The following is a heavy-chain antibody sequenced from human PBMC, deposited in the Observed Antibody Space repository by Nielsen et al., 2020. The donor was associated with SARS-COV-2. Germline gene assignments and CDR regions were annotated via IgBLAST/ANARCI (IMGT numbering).Heavy chain of an antibody. D-gene: IGHD1-26*01. CDR1: GYTFTSFA. Sequence: ASVKVSCKTSGYTFTSFAIHWVRQAPGQSLEWMGWINAGNGNTKYSQKFQGRVTITRDTSASTAYMELSSLRSEDTAAYYCARQSGSYLHYFDYWGQGTLVTVSS. J-gene: IGHJ4*02. CDR3: ARQSGSYLHYFDY. V-gene: IGHV1-3*01. CDR2: INAGNGNT.